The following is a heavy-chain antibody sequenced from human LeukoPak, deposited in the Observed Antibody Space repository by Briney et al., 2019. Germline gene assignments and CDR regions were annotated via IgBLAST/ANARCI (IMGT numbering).Heavy chain of an antibody. CDR3: AKGYGDLF. CDR2: IKGDGNEK. D-gene: IGHD2-21*02. Sequence: GGSLRLSCAASGFTFSSYWMTWVRQAPGKGLEWVANIKGDGNEKFYVGSVKGRFTISRDNARNSLSLQMSSLRAEDTAVYYCAKGYGDLFWGQGTLVTVSS. J-gene: IGHJ4*02. V-gene: IGHV3-7*03. CDR1: GFTFSSYW.